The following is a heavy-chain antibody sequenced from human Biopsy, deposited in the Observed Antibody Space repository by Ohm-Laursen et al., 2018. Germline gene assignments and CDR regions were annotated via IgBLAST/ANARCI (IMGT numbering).Heavy chain of an antibody. D-gene: IGHD4-23*01. CDR3: ARDTRWSPYSMDV. CDR1: GFTFSDHH. CDR2: ISSSGATI. Sequence: SLRLSCTASGFTFSDHHMAWVRQAPGKGLEWLSYISSSGATIKYADSVKGRLTISRDNAKNSLYLQMHSLRAEDTAVYYCARDTRWSPYSMDVWGQGTTVTVSS. V-gene: IGHV3-11*01. J-gene: IGHJ6*02.